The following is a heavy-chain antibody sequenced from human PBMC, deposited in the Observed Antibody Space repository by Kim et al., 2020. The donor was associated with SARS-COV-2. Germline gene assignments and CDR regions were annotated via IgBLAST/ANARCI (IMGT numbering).Heavy chain of an antibody. V-gene: IGHV5-51*01. CDR2: IYPGDSDT. D-gene: IGHD5-12*01. J-gene: IGHJ6*02. CDR1: GYSFTSYW. CDR3: ARSLKDSGYAGDYYYYYGIAV. Sequence: GESLKISCKGSGYSFTSYWIGWVRQMPGKGLEWMGIIYPGDSDTRYSPSFQGQVTISTDKSISTAYLQWSSLKASDTAMYYCARSLKDSGYAGDYYYYYGIAVWGQGTTVTVSS.